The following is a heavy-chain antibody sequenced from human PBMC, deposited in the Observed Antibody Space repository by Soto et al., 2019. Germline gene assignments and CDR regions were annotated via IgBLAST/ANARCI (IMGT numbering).Heavy chain of an antibody. CDR3: AKDDILTGYLDY. CDR1: GFTFSSYG. Sequence: QVQLVESGGGVVQPGRSLRLSCAASGFTFSSYGMLWVRQAPGKGLEWVAVIWYDGSNKYYADSVKGRFTISRDNSKNTLYLQMNSLRAEDTAVYYCAKDDILTGYLDYWGQGTLVTVSS. D-gene: IGHD3-9*01. J-gene: IGHJ4*02. V-gene: IGHV3-33*06. CDR2: IWYDGSNK.